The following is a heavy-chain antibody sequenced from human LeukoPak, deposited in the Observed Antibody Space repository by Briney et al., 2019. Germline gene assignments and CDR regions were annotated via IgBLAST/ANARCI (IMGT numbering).Heavy chain of an antibody. CDR2: INPNSGGT. V-gene: IGHV1-2*02. CDR3: ARIYDSSGYYSFDY. J-gene: IGHJ4*02. CDR1: GYTFTGYY. Sequence: ASVKVSCKASGYTFTGYYMHWVRQAPGQGLEWMGWINPNSGGTNYAQKFQGRVTMTRDTSISTAYMELSRLRSDDTDVYYCARIYDSSGYYSFDYWGQGTLVTVSS. D-gene: IGHD3-22*01.